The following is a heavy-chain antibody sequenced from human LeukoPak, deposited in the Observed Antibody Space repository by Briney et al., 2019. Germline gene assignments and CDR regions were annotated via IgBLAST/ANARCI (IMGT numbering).Heavy chain of an antibody. CDR2: INHSGST. D-gene: IGHD1-26*01. V-gene: IGHV4-34*01. J-gene: IGHJ1*01. Sequence: SETLSLTCAVYGGSFSGYYWSWIRQPPGKGLEWIGEINHSGSTNYNPSLKSRVTISVDTSKNQFSLKLSSVTAADTAVYYCARGGRRGEHWGQGTLVTVSS. CDR3: ARGGRRGEH. CDR1: GGSFSGYY.